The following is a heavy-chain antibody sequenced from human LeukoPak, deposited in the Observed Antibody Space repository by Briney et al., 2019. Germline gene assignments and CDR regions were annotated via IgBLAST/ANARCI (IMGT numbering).Heavy chain of an antibody. Sequence: PGGSLRLSCAASGFTFSSYGMHWVRQAPGKGLEWVAFIRYDGSNKYYADSVKGRFTISRDNSKNTLYLQMNSLRAEDTAVYYCAKLHWSIVVVPAAPFDYWGQGTLVTVSS. CDR2: IRYDGSNK. V-gene: IGHV3-30*02. J-gene: IGHJ4*02. D-gene: IGHD2-2*01. CDR1: GFTFSSYG. CDR3: AKLHWSIVVVPAAPFDY.